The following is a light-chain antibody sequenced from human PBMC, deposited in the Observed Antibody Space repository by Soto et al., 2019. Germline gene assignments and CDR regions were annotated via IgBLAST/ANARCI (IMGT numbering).Light chain of an antibody. CDR2: DSS. V-gene: IGKV3-20*01. CDR3: QQYDISPWT. J-gene: IGKJ1*01. Sequence: ELVLTQSPATLSFPPGERANLSCRASQSLSSNFLAWYQQKPGQPPRLLIYDSSTRATGFPDRFSGSGSGTDFTLTIIRLEPEDFAVYYCQQYDISPWTCGQGTKGDIK. CDR1: QSLSSNF.